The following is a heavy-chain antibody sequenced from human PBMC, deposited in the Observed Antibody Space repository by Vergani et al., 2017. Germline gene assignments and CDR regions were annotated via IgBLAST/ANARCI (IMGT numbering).Heavy chain of an antibody. CDR1: GFTSSYYG. D-gene: IGHD1-1*01. J-gene: IGHJ1*01. CDR3: ATKSCGTPGCQIGYFRE. V-gene: IGHV3-30*03. Sequence: QVHLVESGGGGVQPGRSLRLPCVVSGFTSSYYGVHWARRAPGKGLKCVAVISYDGTQKYYADSVKGRFTISRDNSKSTLYLQMNSLRTEDTAVYYCATKSCGTPGCQIGYFREWGQGTLVTVSS. CDR2: ISYDGTQK.